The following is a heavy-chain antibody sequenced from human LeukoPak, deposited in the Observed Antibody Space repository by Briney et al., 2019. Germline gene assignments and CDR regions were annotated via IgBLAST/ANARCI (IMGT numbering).Heavy chain of an antibody. Sequence: GGSLRLSCAASGFTFSSYGMXWVXXXXXKXLEXVTXIGYGGXXKFYADSVKGRFXISRDNSKNTAYLQMNSLRSEDTAVYYCAKDSAVGVVIIPEYYNYMDVWGTGTTVTVSS. CDR2: IGYGGXXK. CDR1: GFTFSSYG. V-gene: IGHV3-30*02. J-gene: IGHJ6*03. D-gene: IGHD3-3*01. CDR3: AKDSAVGVVIIPEYYNYMDV.